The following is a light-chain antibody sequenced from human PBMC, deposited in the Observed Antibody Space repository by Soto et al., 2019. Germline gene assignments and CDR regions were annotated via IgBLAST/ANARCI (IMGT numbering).Light chain of an antibody. Sequence: DIQMTQSPSTLSASVGDRVTITCRASQSVGSWLAWYQQRPGNAPNLLIYKTSNLESAVPSRFSGSGSGTEFTLTISSLQPDHFATYYCQQYNTYPLTFGGGTKVEIK. CDR1: QSVGSW. CDR2: KTS. J-gene: IGKJ4*01. V-gene: IGKV1-5*03. CDR3: QQYNTYPLT.